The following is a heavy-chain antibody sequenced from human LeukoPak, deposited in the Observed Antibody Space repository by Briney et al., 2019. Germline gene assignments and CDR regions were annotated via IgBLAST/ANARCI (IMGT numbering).Heavy chain of an antibody. V-gene: IGHV3-21*01. D-gene: IGHD6-13*01. CDR2: ISSSSSYI. CDR3: ARDRSWYGGGEFDY. CDR1: GFTFSSYS. Sequence: PGGSLRLSCAASGFTFSSYSMNWVRQAPGKGLEWVSSISSSSSYIYYADSVKGRFTISRDNAKNSLYLQMNSLRAEDTAVYYCARDRSWYGGGEFDYWGQGTLVTVSS. J-gene: IGHJ4*02.